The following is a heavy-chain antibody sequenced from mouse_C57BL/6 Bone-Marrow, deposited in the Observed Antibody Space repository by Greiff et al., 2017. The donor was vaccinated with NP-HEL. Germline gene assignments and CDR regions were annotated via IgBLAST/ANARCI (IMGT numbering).Heavy chain of an antibody. CDR3: ARPYYYGSSPYWYFDV. V-gene: IGHV5-4*01. Sequence: EVQVVESGGGLVKPGGSLKLSCAASGFTFSSYAMSWVRQTPEKRLEWVATISDGGSYTYYPDNVKGRFTISRDNAKNNLYLQMSHLKSEDTAMYYCARPYYYGSSPYWYFDVWGTGTTVTVSS. D-gene: IGHD1-1*01. J-gene: IGHJ1*03. CDR2: ISDGGSYT. CDR1: GFTFSSYA.